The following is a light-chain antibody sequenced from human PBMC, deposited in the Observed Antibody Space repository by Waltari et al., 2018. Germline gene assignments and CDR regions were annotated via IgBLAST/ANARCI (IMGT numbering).Light chain of an antibody. CDR1: NLGANY. CDR2: PDS. V-gene: IGLV3-1*01. CDR3: LAWDSSTAV. Sequence: SYTLTQPPSVSVSPGQTASISCPGGNLGANYTSWYQQKAGQSPFLVIYPDSRPPSGIPDRFSGSNSGNTASLTISGTQALDEADYYCLAWDSSTAVFGTGTKLTVL. J-gene: IGLJ1*01.